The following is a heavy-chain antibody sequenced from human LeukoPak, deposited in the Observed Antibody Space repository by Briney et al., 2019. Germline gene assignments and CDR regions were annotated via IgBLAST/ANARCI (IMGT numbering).Heavy chain of an antibody. CDR3: ARVGRGYDILTGYYTPYFDY. Sequence: ASVKVSCKASGYTFTSYGIRWVRQAPGQGLEWMGWISAYNGNTNYAQKLQGRVTMTTDTSTSTAYMELRSLRSDDTAVYYCARVGRGYDILTGYYTPYFDYWGQGTMVTVSS. V-gene: IGHV1-18*01. D-gene: IGHD3-9*01. CDR2: ISAYNGNT. J-gene: IGHJ4*03. CDR1: GYTFTSYG.